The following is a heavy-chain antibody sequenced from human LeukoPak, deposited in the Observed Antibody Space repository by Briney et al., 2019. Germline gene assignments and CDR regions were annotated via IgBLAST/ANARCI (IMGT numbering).Heavy chain of an antibody. Sequence: SETLSLTCTVSGGSISSFYWSWIRQPPGGGLEWIAYIHYSGHTNSNPSLKSRVTISLDTSKNQIALNLYSVTAADTAVYYCARHGVDYGNYLAYFDSWGQGTLLTVSS. CDR2: IHYSGHT. J-gene: IGHJ4*02. CDR1: GGSISSFY. D-gene: IGHD4-11*01. CDR3: ARHGVDYGNYLAYFDS. V-gene: IGHV4-59*08.